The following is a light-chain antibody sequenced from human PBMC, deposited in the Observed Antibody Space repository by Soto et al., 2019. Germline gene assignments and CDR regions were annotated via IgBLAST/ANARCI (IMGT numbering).Light chain of an antibody. CDR3: CSYAGTEPLI. CDR1: SSDIGSYNL. V-gene: IGLV2-23*01. CDR2: EGS. Sequence: LAQAPSASGSPGQSITISCTGTSSDIGSYNLVSWYQQHPGKAPKLMIYEGSKRPSGVSSRFSGSKSGNTASLTISGLQADDEGDYYCCSYAGTEPLIFGGGSRVTVL. J-gene: IGLJ2*01.